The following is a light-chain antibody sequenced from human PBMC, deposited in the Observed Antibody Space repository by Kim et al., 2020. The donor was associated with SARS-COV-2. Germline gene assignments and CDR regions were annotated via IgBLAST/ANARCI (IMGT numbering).Light chain of an antibody. Sequence: SSELTQDPAVSVALGQTVRITCQGDTLRKYYAGWYQHKARQAPLLVIYAKDKRPSGVPDRFSGSTSGNTASLTITGAQAADEADYYCWSRDSCGTLVFGGGTQLTVL. CDR3: WSRDSCGTLV. CDR2: AKD. V-gene: IGLV3-19*01. J-gene: IGLJ3*02. CDR1: TLRKYY.